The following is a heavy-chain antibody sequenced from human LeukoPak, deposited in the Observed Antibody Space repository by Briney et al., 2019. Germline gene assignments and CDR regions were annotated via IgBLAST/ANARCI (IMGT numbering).Heavy chain of an antibody. J-gene: IGHJ6*04. D-gene: IGHD3-10*01. Sequence: PGGSLRLSCAASGFTVSSNYMSWVRQAPGKRLEWVSVIYSGGSTYYADSVKGRFTVSRDNSKNTLYLQMNSLRAEDTAVYYCARDRWFGVSDVWGKGTTVTVSS. CDR2: IYSGGST. CDR1: GFTVSSNY. CDR3: ARDRWFGVSDV. V-gene: IGHV3-66*02.